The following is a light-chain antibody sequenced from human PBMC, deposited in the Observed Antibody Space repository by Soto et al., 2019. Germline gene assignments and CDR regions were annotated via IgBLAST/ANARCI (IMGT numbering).Light chain of an antibody. CDR1: QIISSW. V-gene: IGKV1-5*03. Sequence: DIQMTQSPSTLSASVGDRVTITCRASQIISSWLAWYQQKPGKAPKLLIYKASNLESGVPSRFSGRGSETEFTLTISSLFPDDFATYYCQQYNRYWTFGQGTRLEIK. J-gene: IGKJ5*01. CDR2: KAS. CDR3: QQYNRYWT.